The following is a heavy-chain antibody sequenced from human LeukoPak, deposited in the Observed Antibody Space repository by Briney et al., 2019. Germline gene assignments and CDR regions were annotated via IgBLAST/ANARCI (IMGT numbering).Heavy chain of an antibody. CDR3: ARERGSDHPTNWFDP. V-gene: IGHV3-7*01. Sequence: PGGSLRLSCAASGFTFSSYWMSWVRQAPGKGLEWVANIKQDGSEKYYVDSVKGRFTISRDNAKNSLYLQMNSLRAEDTAVYYCARERGSDHPTNWFDPWGQGTLVTVSS. CDR1: GFTFSSYW. D-gene: IGHD1-14*01. CDR2: IKQDGSEK. J-gene: IGHJ5*02.